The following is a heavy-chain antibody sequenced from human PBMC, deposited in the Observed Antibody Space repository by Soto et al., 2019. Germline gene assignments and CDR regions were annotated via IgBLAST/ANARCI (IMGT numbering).Heavy chain of an antibody. D-gene: IGHD3-22*01. CDR2: IYHSGST. CDR1: GGSISSSNW. J-gene: IGHJ4*02. CDR3: ARDAYYYDSSGYYDY. Sequence: PSETLSLTCAVSGGSISSSNWWSWVRQPPGKGLEWIGEIYHSGSTNYNPSLKSRVTISVDKSKNQFSLKLSSVTAADTAVYYCARDAYYYDSSGYYDYWGQGTLVTVSS. V-gene: IGHV4-4*02.